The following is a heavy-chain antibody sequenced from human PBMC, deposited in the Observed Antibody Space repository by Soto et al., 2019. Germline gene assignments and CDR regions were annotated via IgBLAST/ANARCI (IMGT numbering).Heavy chain of an antibody. Sequence: QVQLVESGGGVVQPGRSLRLSCAASGFTFSSYGMHWVRQAPGKGLEWVAVIWYDGSNKYYADSVKGRFTISRDNSKNTPYLQMNSLSAEDTAVYYCARDLTAMAPCGDYWGQGTLVTVSS. J-gene: IGHJ4*02. CDR2: IWYDGSNK. D-gene: IGHD5-18*01. CDR3: ARDLTAMAPCGDY. V-gene: IGHV3-33*01. CDR1: GFTFSSYG.